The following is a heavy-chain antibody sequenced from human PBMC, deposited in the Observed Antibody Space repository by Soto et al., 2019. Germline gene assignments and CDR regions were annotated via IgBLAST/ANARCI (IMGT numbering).Heavy chain of an antibody. CDR2: ISYDGSNK. CDR1: GFTFSSYG. D-gene: IGHD5-18*01. J-gene: IGHJ4*02. CDR3: AKLGTAMVMPPAPSDY. Sequence: QVQLVESGGGVVQPGRSLRLSCAASGFTFSSYGMHWVGQAPGKGLEWVAVISYDGSNKYYADSVKARFTISRDNSRNTLYLQMNSLRAEDTAVYYCAKLGTAMVMPPAPSDYWGQGTLVTVSS. V-gene: IGHV3-30*18.